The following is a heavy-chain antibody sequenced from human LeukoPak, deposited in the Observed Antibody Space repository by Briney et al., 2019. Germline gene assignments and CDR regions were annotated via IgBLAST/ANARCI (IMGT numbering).Heavy chain of an antibody. V-gene: IGHV3-11*01. CDR1: GFTFRDYY. D-gene: IGHD4-17*01. J-gene: IGHJ4*02. Sequence: GGSLRLSCAASGFTFRDYYMSWLRRAPGKGGEWVSYISSSGSTIYYADSVKGRFTISRDNSKNTLYLQMNSLRAQDTALYYCTKDYWDYGDLYFDYWGQGTLVTVSS. CDR3: TKDYWDYGDLYFDY. CDR2: ISSSGSTI.